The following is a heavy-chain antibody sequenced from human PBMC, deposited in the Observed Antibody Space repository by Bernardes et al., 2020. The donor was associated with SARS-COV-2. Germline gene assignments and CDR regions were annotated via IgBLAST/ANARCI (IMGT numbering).Heavy chain of an antibody. V-gene: IGHV4-59*08. J-gene: IGHJ5*01. D-gene: IGHD3-3*01. CDR3: ARQRADYEFWRCYYRRGNWFDS. Sequence: QPPGKGLEWIGYIYYSGSTNYNPSLKSRFTISVDTSKTQFSLTLTSVTAADTAVYYCARQRADYEFWRCYYRRGNWFDSWGQGTLVTVSS. CDR2: IYYSGST.